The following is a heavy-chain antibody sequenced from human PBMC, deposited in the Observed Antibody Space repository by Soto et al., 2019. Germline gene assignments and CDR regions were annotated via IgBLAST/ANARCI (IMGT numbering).Heavy chain of an antibody. CDR3: ATEYKGY. CDR1: TSTFSTYW. J-gene: IGHJ4*02. V-gene: IGHV3-7*01. Sequence: EVQLVESGGGLVQPGGSLRLSCAGSTSTFSTYWMSWVRQAPGKGLEWVANIKQDGSEKNYVDYVKGRFTISRDKVKNSVYLQMNSLRTEDTAVYYCATEYKGYWGQGTLVTVSS. CDR2: IKQDGSEK. D-gene: IGHD1-1*01.